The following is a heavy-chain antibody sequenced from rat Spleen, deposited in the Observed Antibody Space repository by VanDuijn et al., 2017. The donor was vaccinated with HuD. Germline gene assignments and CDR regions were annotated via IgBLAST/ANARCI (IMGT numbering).Heavy chain of an antibody. CDR2: SSPGGGDT. Sequence: EVQLVESGGGLVQPGRSLRLSCAASGFTLSNYDMAWVRQAPTKGLEWVASSSPGGGDTYYRDSVKGRFTISRVNAKSTLYLQMDSLRSEDTATYYCARGGYNSGYWFAYWGQGTLVTVSS. V-gene: IGHV5-25*01. CDR3: ARGGYNSGYWFAY. D-gene: IGHD1-5*01. J-gene: IGHJ3*01. CDR1: GFTLSNYD.